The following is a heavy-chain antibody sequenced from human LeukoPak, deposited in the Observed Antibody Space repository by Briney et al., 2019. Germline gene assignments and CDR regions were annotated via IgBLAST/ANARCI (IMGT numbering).Heavy chain of an antibody. CDR1: GYTFTIHV. CDR3: ARMGDVSKSYYEFYY. Sequence: ASVTVSFTTSGYTFTIHVLHWVRQAPGQGPEWMGWINPGNGDTKYSQKFQARITISRDTSASTAYMELSSLSSEDTAVYYCARMGDVSKSYYEFYYWGQGTLVTVSS. D-gene: IGHD3-10*01. CDR2: INPGNGDT. J-gene: IGHJ4*02. V-gene: IGHV1-3*01.